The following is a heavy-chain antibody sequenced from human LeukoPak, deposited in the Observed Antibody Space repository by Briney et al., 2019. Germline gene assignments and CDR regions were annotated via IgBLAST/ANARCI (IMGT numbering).Heavy chain of an antibody. CDR1: GYTFTGYY. CDR2: INPSGGST. Sequence: ASVKVSCKASGYTFTGYYMHWVRQAPGQGLEWMGWINPSGGSTSYAQKFQGRVTMTRDTSTSTVYMELSSLRSEDTAVYYCARGRELGMALGYWGQGTLVTVSS. V-gene: IGHV1-46*01. J-gene: IGHJ4*02. D-gene: IGHD7-27*01. CDR3: ARGRELGMALGY.